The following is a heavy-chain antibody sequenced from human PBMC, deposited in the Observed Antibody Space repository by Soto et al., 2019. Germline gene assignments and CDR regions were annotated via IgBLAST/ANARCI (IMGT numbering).Heavy chain of an antibody. CDR3: ARYCTNGVCYTNYYGMDV. CDR1: GYTFTSYG. D-gene: IGHD2-8*01. J-gene: IGHJ6*02. V-gene: IGHV1-18*04. CDR2: ISAYNGNT. Sequence: QVQLVQSGAEVKKPGASVKVSCKASGYTFTSYGISWVRQAPGQGREWMGWISAYNGNTNYAQKLQGRVTMPTDTPTSTAYMELRSLRSDDTAVYYCARYCTNGVCYTNYYGMDVWGQGTTVTVSS.